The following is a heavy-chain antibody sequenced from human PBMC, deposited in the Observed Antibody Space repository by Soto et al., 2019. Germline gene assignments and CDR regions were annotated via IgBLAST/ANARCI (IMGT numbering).Heavy chain of an antibody. CDR3: AKDRDYDFWSGFFDY. V-gene: IGHV3-9*01. D-gene: IGHD3-3*01. CDR2: ISWNSGSI. J-gene: IGHJ4*02. Sequence: GGSLRLSCAASGFTLDDYAMHWVRQAPGKGLEWVSGISWNSGSIGYADSVKGRFTISRDNAKNSLYLQMNSLRAEDTALYYCAKDRDYDFWSGFFDYWGQGTLVTVSS. CDR1: GFTLDDYA.